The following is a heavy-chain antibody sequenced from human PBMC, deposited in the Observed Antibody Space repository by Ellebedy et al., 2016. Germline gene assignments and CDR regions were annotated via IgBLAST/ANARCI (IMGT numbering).Heavy chain of an antibody. CDR3: TREGCSDGGCYNFDH. D-gene: IGHD2-15*01. J-gene: IGHJ4*02. Sequence: SETLSPTCTVSGYPISSGYHWDWLRQSPGTGLEWLGSIHHSGTSYYNPTLKSRVITSVDASKNQFFLTVRSVTAADTAVYYCTREGCSDGGCYNFDHWGQGILVTVSS. CDR2: IHHSGTS. V-gene: IGHV4-38-2*02. CDR1: GYPISSGYH.